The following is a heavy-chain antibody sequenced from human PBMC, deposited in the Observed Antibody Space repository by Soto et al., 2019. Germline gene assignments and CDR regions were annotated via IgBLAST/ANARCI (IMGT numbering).Heavy chain of an antibody. CDR3: AKVGEQQLDSDYYYYYGMDV. Sequence: GGSLRLSCAASGFTFISYGMHWGRQAPCKGLEWVAVISYDGSNKYYADSVKGRFTISRDNSKNTLYLQMNSLRAEDTAVYYCAKVGEQQLDSDYYYYYGMDVWGQGTTVTVS. J-gene: IGHJ6*02. CDR1: GFTFISYG. V-gene: IGHV3-30*18. CDR2: ISYDGSNK. D-gene: IGHD6-13*01.